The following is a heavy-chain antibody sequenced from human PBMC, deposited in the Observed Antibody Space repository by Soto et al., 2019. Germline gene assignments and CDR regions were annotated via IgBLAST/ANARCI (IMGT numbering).Heavy chain of an antibody. CDR2: ISYDGSNK. J-gene: IGHJ4*02. CDR3: AKDYDILTGYPFDY. CDR1: GFTFSSYG. V-gene: IGHV3-30*18. Sequence: QVQLVESGGGVVQPGRSLRLSCAASGFTFSSYGMHWVRQAPGKGLEWVAVISYDGSNKYYADSVKGRFTISRDNSKNTLYLQMNSLRAEDTAVYYCAKDYDILTGYPFDYWGQGTLVTVSS. D-gene: IGHD3-9*01.